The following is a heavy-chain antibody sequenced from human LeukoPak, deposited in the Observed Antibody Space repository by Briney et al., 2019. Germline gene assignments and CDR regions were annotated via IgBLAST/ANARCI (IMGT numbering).Heavy chain of an antibody. CDR2: IYYGGST. V-gene: IGHV4-59*01. Sequence: PSETLSLTCTVSGGSISSYYWSWIRQPPGKGLEWIGYIYYGGSTNYNPSLKSRVTISVDTSKNQFSLKLSSVTAADTAVYYCARTKRDYYDSSGFDYWGQGTLVTVSS. CDR1: GGSISSYY. CDR3: ARTKRDYYDSSGFDY. J-gene: IGHJ4*02. D-gene: IGHD3-22*01.